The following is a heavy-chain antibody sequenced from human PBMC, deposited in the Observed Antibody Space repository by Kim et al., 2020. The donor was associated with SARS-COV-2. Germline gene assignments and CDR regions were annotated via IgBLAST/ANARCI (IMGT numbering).Heavy chain of an antibody. D-gene: IGHD5-18*01. Sequence: YHPPRQSRVTISVDTSRNQFSLQLNSVTAADPAVYYCARARGYSYGSLDYWGQGTLVTVSS. CDR3: ARARGYSYGSLDY. J-gene: IGHJ4*02. V-gene: IGHV4-39*01.